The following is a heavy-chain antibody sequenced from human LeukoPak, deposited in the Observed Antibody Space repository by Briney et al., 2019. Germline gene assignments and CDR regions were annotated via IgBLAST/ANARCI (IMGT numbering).Heavy chain of an antibody. V-gene: IGHV4-4*07. CDR1: GGSISGFY. CDR3: ARDPSQYTLDV. CDR2: IHTTGST. Sequence: SETLSLTCSVSGGSISGFYWSWIRQSAGKGLQWIGRIHTTGSTNYNPSLQSRVTMSVDMSKNQFSLKLSSVTAADTAVYYCARDPSQYTLDVWGAGTTVTVSS. D-gene: IGHD5-18*01. J-gene: IGHJ6*04.